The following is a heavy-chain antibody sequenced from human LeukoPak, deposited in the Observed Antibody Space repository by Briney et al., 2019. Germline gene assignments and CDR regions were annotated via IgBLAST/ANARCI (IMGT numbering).Heavy chain of an antibody. V-gene: IGHV4-61*05. D-gene: IGHD1-14*01. CDR1: GGSISSSTYY. J-gene: IGHJ6*02. Sequence: SETLSLTCTVSGGSISSSTYYWGWIRQPPGKGLEWIGYIYVDGTTNYSPSLKGRVTISVDTSKNQFSLKLSSVIAADTAVYYCALNQPLNHYYGLDVWGQGSAVTVSS. CDR3: ALNQPLNHYYGLDV. CDR2: IYVDGTT.